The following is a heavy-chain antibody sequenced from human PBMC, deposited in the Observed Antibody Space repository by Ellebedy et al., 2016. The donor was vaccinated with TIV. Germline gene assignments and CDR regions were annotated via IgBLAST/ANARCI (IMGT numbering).Heavy chain of an antibody. CDR2: ISGSGANT. CDR3: ASLRPSGYDWGY. J-gene: IGHJ4*02. V-gene: IGHV3-23*01. D-gene: IGHD5-12*01. Sequence: GESLKISXAASGFTFSDYAMSWVRQAPGKGLEWVSSISGSGANTYYADSVKGRFTISRDDSKNTLYLQMNSLRAEDTAVYYCASLRPSGYDWGYWGQGTLVTVSS. CDR1: GFTFSDYA.